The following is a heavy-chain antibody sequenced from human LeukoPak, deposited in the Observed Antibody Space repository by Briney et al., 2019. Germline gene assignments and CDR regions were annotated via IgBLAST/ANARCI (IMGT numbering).Heavy chain of an antibody. CDR3: AKEVVSARNQYYGMDV. D-gene: IGHD3-10*01. CDR2: ISWNSGIL. Sequence: GGSLRLSCAASGFTFDNYAIHRVRQAPGKGLEWVSGISWNSGILGYADSVKGRFTISRDNARNSLYLQMNSLRAEDTALYYCAKEVVSARNQYYGMDVWGQGTTVTVSS. CDR1: GFTFDNYA. J-gene: IGHJ6*02. V-gene: IGHV3-9*01.